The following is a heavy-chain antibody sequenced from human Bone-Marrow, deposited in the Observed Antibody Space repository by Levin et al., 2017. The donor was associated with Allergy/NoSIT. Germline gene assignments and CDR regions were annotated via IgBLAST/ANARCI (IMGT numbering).Heavy chain of an antibody. D-gene: IGHD2-15*01. V-gene: IGHV3-23*01. Sequence: GESLKISCAASGFTFSSYAMSWVRQAPGKGLEWVSAISGSGGSTYYADSVKGRFTISRDNSKNTLYLQMNSLRAEDTAVYYCAKDPFSGYCSGGSCYSDRPGGYYFDYWGQGTLVTVSS. J-gene: IGHJ4*02. CDR1: GFTFSSYA. CDR2: ISGSGGST. CDR3: AKDPFSGYCSGGSCYSDRPGGYYFDY.